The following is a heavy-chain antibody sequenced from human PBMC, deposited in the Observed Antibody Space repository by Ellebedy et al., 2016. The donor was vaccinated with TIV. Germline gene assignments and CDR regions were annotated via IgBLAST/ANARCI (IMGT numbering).Heavy chain of an antibody. CDR3: AREDSNYSDRYYYYGLDV. CDR2: IHYSGRT. CDR1: GGSIASYY. Sequence: LRLSXRVSGGSIASYYWSWIRQPPGRGLEYIGYIHYSGRTNFDPSLKSRVTLSVDLSKNQFSLRLTSVTAADTAVYYCAREDSNYSDRYYYYGLDVWGQGTTVTVSS. V-gene: IGHV4-59*01. J-gene: IGHJ6*02. D-gene: IGHD4-11*01.